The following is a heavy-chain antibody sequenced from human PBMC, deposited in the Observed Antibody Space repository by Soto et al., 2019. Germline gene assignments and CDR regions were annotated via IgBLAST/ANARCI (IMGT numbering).Heavy chain of an antibody. CDR3: TSGWWELRHYYYYGMDV. D-gene: IGHD2-15*01. V-gene: IGHV3-15*01. Sequence: EVPLVESGGGLVKPGGSLRLSCAASGFTFSNAWMSWVRQAPGKGLEWVGRIKSKTDGGTTDYAAPVKGRFTISRDDSKNTLYLQMNSLKTEDTAVYYCTSGWWELRHYYYYGMDVWGQGTTVTVSS. CDR1: GFTFSNAW. J-gene: IGHJ6*02. CDR2: IKSKTDGGTT.